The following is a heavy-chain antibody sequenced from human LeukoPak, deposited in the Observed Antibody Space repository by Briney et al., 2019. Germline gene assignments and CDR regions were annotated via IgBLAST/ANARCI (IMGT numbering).Heavy chain of an antibody. D-gene: IGHD2-15*01. Sequence: NSSETLSLTCTVSGGSISGYYWSWIRQPPGKGLEWIGEINHSGSTNYNPSLKSRVTISVDTSKNQFSLKLSSVTAADTAVYYCARGKWYDYWGQGTLVTVSS. CDR2: INHSGST. CDR1: GGSISGYY. J-gene: IGHJ4*02. CDR3: ARGKWYDY. V-gene: IGHV4-34*01.